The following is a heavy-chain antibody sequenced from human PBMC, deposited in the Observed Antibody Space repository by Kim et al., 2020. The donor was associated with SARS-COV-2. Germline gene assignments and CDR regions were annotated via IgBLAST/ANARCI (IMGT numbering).Heavy chain of an antibody. V-gene: IGHV1-69*04. CDR2: IIPILGIA. D-gene: IGHD6-19*01. CDR3: ASIRAYSSGWSWFDP. Sequence: SVKVSCKASGGTFSSYAISWVRQAPGQGLEWMGRIIPILGIANYAQKFQGRVTITADKSTSTAYMELSSLRSEDTAVYYCASIRAYSSGWSWFDPWGQGTLVTVSS. J-gene: IGHJ5*02. CDR1: GGTFSSYA.